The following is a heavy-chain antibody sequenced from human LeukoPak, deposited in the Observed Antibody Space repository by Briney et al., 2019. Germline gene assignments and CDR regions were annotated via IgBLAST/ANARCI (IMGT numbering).Heavy chain of an antibody. CDR3: ARGLLRDGYSVGAFDI. V-gene: IGHV5-51*01. CDR2: IYPGDSDP. CDR1: GYRFTTYW. D-gene: IGHD5-24*01. Sequence: GESLKISCKGSGYRFTTYWIGWVRQMPGKGLEWMGIIYPGDSDPRYSPSFQGQVTISADESITTAYLQWSSLRAEDTAVYYCARGLLRDGYSVGAFDIWGQGTMVTVSS. J-gene: IGHJ3*02.